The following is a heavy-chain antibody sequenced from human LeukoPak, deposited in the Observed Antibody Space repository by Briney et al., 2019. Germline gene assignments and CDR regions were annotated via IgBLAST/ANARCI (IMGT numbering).Heavy chain of an antibody. V-gene: IGHV3-48*02. CDR1: GFTFSSYS. Sequence: PGGSLRLSCAASGFTFSSYSMNWVRQAPGKGLEWVSYINSRSTSIHYADSVKGRFTISRDNAKNALYLLMNSLRDEDTAVYYCAREPPYEDLALDYWGQGTLVTVSS. CDR2: INSRSTSI. D-gene: IGHD3-3*01. CDR3: AREPPYEDLALDY. J-gene: IGHJ4*02.